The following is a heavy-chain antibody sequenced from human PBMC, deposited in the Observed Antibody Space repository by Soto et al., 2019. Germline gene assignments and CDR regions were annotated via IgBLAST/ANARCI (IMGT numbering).Heavy chain of an antibody. CDR1: GFIFSGYW. CDR3: ARGGTSGDFLY. J-gene: IGHJ4*02. D-gene: IGHD1-1*01. Sequence: GGSLRLSCAASGFIFSGYWMSWVRQAPGKGLEWVANIKLDGSEKNYVESVKGRFTISRDNAKNSLYLQMNSLRAEDTALYYCARGGTSGDFLYWGQGTLVTSPQ. V-gene: IGHV3-7*01. CDR2: IKLDGSEK.